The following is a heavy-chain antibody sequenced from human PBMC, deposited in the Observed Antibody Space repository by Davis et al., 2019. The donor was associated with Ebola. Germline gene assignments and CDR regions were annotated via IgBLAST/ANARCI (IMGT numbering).Heavy chain of an antibody. CDR2: IKQDGSEI. CDR1: GFTFSSYW. V-gene: IGHV3-7*01. J-gene: IGHJ4*02. CDR3: ARGLSGTYGFDY. D-gene: IGHD1-26*01. Sequence: GESLKISCAVSGFTFSSYWMSWVRQAPGKGLEWVANIKQDGSEIHYVDSVKGRFTISRDNTKNSLYLQMNSLRVDDTAVYYCARGLSGTYGFDYWGQGTLVTVSS.